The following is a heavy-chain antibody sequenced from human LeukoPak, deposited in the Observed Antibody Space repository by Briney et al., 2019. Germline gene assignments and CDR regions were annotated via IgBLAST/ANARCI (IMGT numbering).Heavy chain of an antibody. CDR3: GTAMVRDYYYGMDV. D-gene: IGHD3-10*01. Sequence: ASVNVSCKVSGYTLTELSMHWERQAPGKGLEWMGGFDPEDGETIYAQKFQGRVTMTEDTSTDTAYMELSSLRSEDTAVYYCGTAMVRDYYYGMDVWGQGTTVTVSS. V-gene: IGHV1-24*01. CDR1: GYTLTELS. J-gene: IGHJ6*02. CDR2: FDPEDGET.